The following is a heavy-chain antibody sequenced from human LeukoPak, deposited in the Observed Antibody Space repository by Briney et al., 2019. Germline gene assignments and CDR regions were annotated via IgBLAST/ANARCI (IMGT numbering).Heavy chain of an antibody. D-gene: IGHD3-22*01. CDR1: GYTFTGYY. CDR3: ARDPDSSGYYLDY. V-gene: IGHV1-2*06. Sequence: GASVKVSCKASGYTFTGYYMHWVRQAPGQGLEWMGRINPNSGGTNYAQKFQGRVTMTRDTSISTAYMELSRLRSDDTAVYYCARDPDSSGYYLDYWGQGTLVTVSS. CDR2: INPNSGGT. J-gene: IGHJ4*02.